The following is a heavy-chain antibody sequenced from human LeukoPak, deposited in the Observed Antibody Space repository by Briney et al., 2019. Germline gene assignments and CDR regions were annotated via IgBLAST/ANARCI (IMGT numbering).Heavy chain of an antibody. D-gene: IGHD3-22*01. J-gene: IGHJ4*02. V-gene: IGHV1-2*02. CDR3: ARGPRITMIVVVTPFDY. CDR1: GYTLTGYY. CDR2: INPNSGGT. Sequence: ASVKVSCKASGYTLTGYYMHWVRQAPGQGVEWMGWINPNSGGTNYAQKFQGRVTMTRDTSISTAYMELSRLRSDDTAVYYCARGPRITMIVVVTPFDYWGKGTLVTVSS.